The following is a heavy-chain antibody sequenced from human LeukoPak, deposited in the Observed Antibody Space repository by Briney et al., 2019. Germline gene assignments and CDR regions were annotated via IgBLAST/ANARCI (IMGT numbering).Heavy chain of an antibody. V-gene: IGHV3-11*01. J-gene: IGHJ4*02. Sequence: GGSLRLSCAASGFTFSDYYMSWIRQAPGKGLEWVSYISSSGSTIHYADSVKGRFTISRDNAKNSLYLQMNSLRAEDTAVYYCARGEDYGYPYYFDYWGQGTLVTVSS. D-gene: IGHD4/OR15-4a*01. CDR3: ARGEDYGYPYYFDY. CDR1: GFTFSDYY. CDR2: ISSSGSTI.